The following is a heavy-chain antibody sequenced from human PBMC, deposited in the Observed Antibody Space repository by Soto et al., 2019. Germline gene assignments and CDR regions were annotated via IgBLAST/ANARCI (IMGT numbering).Heavy chain of an antibody. CDR2: INHSGST. CDR1: GGSFSGYY. D-gene: IGHD3-3*01. V-gene: IGHV4-34*01. J-gene: IGHJ4*02. CDR3: ARDGDYDFWSGYYISRKTIFDY. Sequence: SETLSLTCAVYGGSFSGYYWSWIRQPPGKGLEWIGEINHSGSTNYNPSLKSRVTISVDTSKNQFSLKLSSVTAADTAVYYCARDGDYDFWSGYYISRKTIFDYWGQGTLVTVSS.